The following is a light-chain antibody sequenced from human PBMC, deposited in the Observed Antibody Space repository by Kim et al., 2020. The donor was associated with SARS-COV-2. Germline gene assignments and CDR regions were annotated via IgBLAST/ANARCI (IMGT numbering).Light chain of an antibody. CDR2: GDS. V-gene: IGLV1-40*01. Sequence: QRVIISCTGSSTNSGAGYHVHWYQQLPGTAPKLLIYGDSNRPSGVPDRFSGSKSGTSASLAITGLQAEDEADYYCQSYDNRLTSWVFGGGTQLTVL. CDR3: QSYDNRLTSWV. J-gene: IGLJ3*02. CDR1: STNSGAGYH.